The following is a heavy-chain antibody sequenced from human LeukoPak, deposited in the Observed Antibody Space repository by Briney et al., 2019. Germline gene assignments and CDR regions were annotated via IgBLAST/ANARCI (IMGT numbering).Heavy chain of an antibody. CDR1: GFTFSRHW. CDR2: IKQGRGER. V-gene: IGHV3-7*03. Sequence: GGSLRLSCAASGFTFSRHWMNWVRQAPGKGLEWVANIKQGRGERNYVDSVKGRFTVSRDDAKSSLYLQMNSLRAEDTAIYYCARGPNYGSRTDYLDYWGQGTLVTVSS. J-gene: IGHJ4*02. D-gene: IGHD4-17*01. CDR3: ARGPNYGSRTDYLDY.